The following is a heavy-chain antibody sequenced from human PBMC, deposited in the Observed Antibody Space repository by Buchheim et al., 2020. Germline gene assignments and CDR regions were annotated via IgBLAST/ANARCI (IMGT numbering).Heavy chain of an antibody. CDR1: GFTFSSYS. Sequence: EVQLVESGGDLVQPGGSLRLSCAASGFTFSSYSMNWVRQAPGKGLEWVSYISSSSSTIYYADSVKGRFTISREHAKNSLYLQMNSLRAEDTAVYYCASSGGPHYYYGMDVWGQGTT. CDR2: ISSSSSTI. V-gene: IGHV3-48*01. D-gene: IGHD1-26*01. CDR3: ASSGGPHYYYGMDV. J-gene: IGHJ6*02.